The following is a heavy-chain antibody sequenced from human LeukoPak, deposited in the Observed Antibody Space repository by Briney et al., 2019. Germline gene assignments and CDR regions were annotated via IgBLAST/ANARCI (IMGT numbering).Heavy chain of an antibody. Sequence: GGSLRLSCAASGSTFSTDAMHWVRQAPGEGLEWVAVISDDGSKIYYADSVKGRFTISRDNSKNTLYLQINSLRHDDTAVYYCARDTLVYGDSPDAFDIWGQGTMVTVSS. J-gene: IGHJ3*02. CDR1: GSTFSTDA. CDR3: ARDTLVYGDSPDAFDI. V-gene: IGHV3-30*04. D-gene: IGHD4-17*01. CDR2: ISDDGSKI.